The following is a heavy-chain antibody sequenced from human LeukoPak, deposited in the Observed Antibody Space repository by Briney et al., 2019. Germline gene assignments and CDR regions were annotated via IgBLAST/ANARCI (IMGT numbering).Heavy chain of an antibody. J-gene: IGHJ3*02. CDR3: VRHFRPVSNPFDAFDI. CDR2: IYYSGST. CDR1: GVSISSYY. Sequence: SETLSLTCTVSGVSISSYYWSWIRQPPGKGLEWIGYIYYSGSTNYNPSLENRVTTTVNTPKNEFSQKLSSVTAADPAVYYCVRHFRPVSNPFDAFDIWGQGTMVTVSS. V-gene: IGHV4-59*08.